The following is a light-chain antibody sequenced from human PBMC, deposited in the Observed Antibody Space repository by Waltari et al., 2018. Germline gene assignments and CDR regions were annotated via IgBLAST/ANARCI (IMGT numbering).Light chain of an antibody. CDR3: FLNYNDAWV. J-gene: IGLJ3*02. CDR2: ETS. V-gene: IGLV7-46*01. CDR1: TGPVTTGPW. Sequence: QSVVTQEPSLTVTPGGPVTLTCCSSTGPVTTGPWPYWLQPKPGHAPRPLIYETSHKHSWTPARFSGSLLGGKAALTLSGAQPEDEAEYYCFLNYNDAWVSGGGTKLTVL.